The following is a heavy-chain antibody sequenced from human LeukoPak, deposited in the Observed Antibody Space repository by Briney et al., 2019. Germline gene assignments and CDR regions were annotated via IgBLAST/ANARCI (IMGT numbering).Heavy chain of an antibody. CDR1: GGTFSSYT. V-gene: IGHV1-69*02. CDR2: IIPILGIA. Sequence: SVKVSCKATGGTFSSYTISWVRQAPGQGLEWMGRIIPILGIANYAQKFQGRVTITADKSTSTAYMELSSLRSEDTAVYYCASKGDTYCGGDCYSNWGQGTLVTVSS. D-gene: IGHD2-21*01. J-gene: IGHJ4*02. CDR3: ASKGDTYCGGDCYSN.